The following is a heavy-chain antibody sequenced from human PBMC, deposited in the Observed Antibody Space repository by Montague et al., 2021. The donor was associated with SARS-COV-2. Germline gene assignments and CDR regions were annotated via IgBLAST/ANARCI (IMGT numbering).Heavy chain of an antibody. CDR3: ARGGRQWLVIDPRYYFDY. V-gene: IGHV4-34*01. J-gene: IGHJ4*01. CDR1: GGSFSGYH. CDR2: INHSGST. Sequence: SETRSLTCAVYGGSFSGYHWSWIRQPPGKGLEWIGEINHSGSTNYNPSLKSRVTISVDTSKNQFSLKLSSVTAADTAVYYCARGGRQWLVIDPRYYFDYWGQVTLVTVSS. D-gene: IGHD6-19*01.